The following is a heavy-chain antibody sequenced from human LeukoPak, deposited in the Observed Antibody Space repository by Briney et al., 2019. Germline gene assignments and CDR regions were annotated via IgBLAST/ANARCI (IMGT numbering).Heavy chain of an antibody. J-gene: IGHJ5*02. CDR3: AREVRGVIKNDWFDP. Sequence: ASVKVSCKASGYTFTGYYMHWVRQAPGQGLEWMGWINPNSGGTNYAQKFQGRVTMTRDTSISTAYMELSRLRSDDTAVCYCAREVRGVIKNDWFDPWGQGTLVTVSS. CDR1: GYTFTGYY. V-gene: IGHV1-2*02. D-gene: IGHD3-10*01. CDR2: INPNSGGT.